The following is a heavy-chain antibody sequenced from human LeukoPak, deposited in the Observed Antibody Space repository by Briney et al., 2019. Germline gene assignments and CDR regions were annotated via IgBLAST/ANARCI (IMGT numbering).Heavy chain of an antibody. D-gene: IGHD3-3*01. CDR1: GFTFSSYA. CDR3: AKARGLFGVVTGLDY. CDR2: ISGSGGST. V-gene: IGHV3-23*01. J-gene: IGHJ4*02. Sequence: GGSLRLSCAASGFTFSSYAMSWVRQAPGKGLEWVSAISGSGGSTYYADSVKGRFTISRDNSKNTLYLQMNSMRAEDTAVYYCAKARGLFGVVTGLDYWGQGTLVTVSS.